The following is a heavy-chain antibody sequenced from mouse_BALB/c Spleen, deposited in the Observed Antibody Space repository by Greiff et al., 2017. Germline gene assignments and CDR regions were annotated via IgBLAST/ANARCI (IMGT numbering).Heavy chain of an antibody. Sequence: DVMLVESGGGLVKPGGSLKLSCAASGFTFSSYAMSWVRQTPEKRLEWVASISSGGSTYYPDSVKGRFTISRDNARNILYLQMSSLRSEDTAMYYCARFDGYYLYYFDYWGQGTTLTVSS. D-gene: IGHD2-3*01. CDR2: ISSGGST. V-gene: IGHV5-6-5*01. CDR3: ARFDGYYLYYFDY. CDR1: GFTFSSYA. J-gene: IGHJ2*01.